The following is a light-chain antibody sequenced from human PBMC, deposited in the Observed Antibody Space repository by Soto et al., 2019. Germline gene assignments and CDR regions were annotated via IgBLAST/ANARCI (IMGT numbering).Light chain of an antibody. V-gene: IGKV3-20*01. CDR3: QQYGSSPPTCT. CDR1: QSVSSSY. CDR2: GAS. Sequence: EIVLTQSPGTLSLSPGERATLSCRAGQSVSSSYLAWYQQKPGQAPRLLIYGASSRATGIPDRFSGSGSGTDFTLTISRLEPEDFAVYYCQQYGSSPPTCTFGQGTKLEIK. J-gene: IGKJ2*02.